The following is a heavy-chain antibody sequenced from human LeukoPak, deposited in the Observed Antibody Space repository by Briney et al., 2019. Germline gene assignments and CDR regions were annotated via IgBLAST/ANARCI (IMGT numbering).Heavy chain of an antibody. CDR3: MRDYMGWFDL. CDR1: GFSLSNFQ. D-gene: IGHD3-10*01. Sequence: PGRSLRLSCVASGFSLSNFQMYWVRQAPGKGLEWVSIISLDGSTEFYADSVKGRFTISRDTASNTMHLEMNNLRTEDTAVYYCMRDYMGWFDLWGQGTLVTVSS. J-gene: IGHJ5*02. CDR2: ISLDGSTE. V-gene: IGHV3-30-3*01.